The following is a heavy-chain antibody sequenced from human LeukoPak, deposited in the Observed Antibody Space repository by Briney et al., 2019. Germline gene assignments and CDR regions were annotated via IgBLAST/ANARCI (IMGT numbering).Heavy chain of an antibody. D-gene: IGHD1-26*01. Sequence: PSETLSLTCTVSGDSISSGDYYWSWIRQPAGKGLEWIGRISSSGSTNYNPSLKSRVTISVDTSKNQFSLKLSSVTAADTAVYYCARGRVGATKTAPFDPWGQGTLVTVSS. CDR1: GDSISSGDYY. CDR3: ARGRVGATKTAPFDP. V-gene: IGHV4-61*02. CDR2: ISSSGST. J-gene: IGHJ5*02.